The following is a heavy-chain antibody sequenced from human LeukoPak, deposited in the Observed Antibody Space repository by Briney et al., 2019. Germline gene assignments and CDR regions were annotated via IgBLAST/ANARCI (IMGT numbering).Heavy chain of an antibody. CDR2: IYYSGST. Sequence: PSETLSLTCTVSGGSISSSSYYWGWLRQPPGKGLEWIGYIYYSGSTNYNPSLKSRVTISVDTSKNQFSLKLSSVTAADTAVYYCARAQRGVNDILTGYSNDAFDIWGQGTMVTVSS. J-gene: IGHJ3*02. CDR3: ARAQRGVNDILTGYSNDAFDI. V-gene: IGHV4-61*05. D-gene: IGHD3-9*01. CDR1: GGSISSSSYY.